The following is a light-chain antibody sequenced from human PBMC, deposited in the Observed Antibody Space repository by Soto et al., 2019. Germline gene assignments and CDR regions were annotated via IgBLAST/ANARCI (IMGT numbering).Light chain of an antibody. Sequence: DIQMTQSPSTLSASVGDRVTITFRGSQSISSWLAWYQQKPAQAPHLLIYDVSSLESGVPSRFSGSGSGTEFTLTISSLQPDDLATYYCQQYRNYWTFGQGTKVDI. V-gene: IGKV1-5*01. CDR1: QSISSW. CDR3: QQYRNYWT. J-gene: IGKJ1*01. CDR2: DVS.